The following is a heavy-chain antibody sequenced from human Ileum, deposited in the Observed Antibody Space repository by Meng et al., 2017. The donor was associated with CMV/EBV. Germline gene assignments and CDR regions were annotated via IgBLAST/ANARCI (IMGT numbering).Heavy chain of an antibody. D-gene: IGHD6-25*01. V-gene: IGHV3-7*01. CDR1: GFTFSDYW. CDR2: IRQDGRDT. CDR3: ARSPKEEAAGS. J-gene: IGHJ4*02. Sequence: GESLKISCAASGFTFSDYWMSWVRQAPGKGLEWVANIRQDGRDTYYVESVKGRFTISRDNVKGSLYLQMNSLRAEDTAAYYCARSPKEEAAGSWGQGTLVTVSS.